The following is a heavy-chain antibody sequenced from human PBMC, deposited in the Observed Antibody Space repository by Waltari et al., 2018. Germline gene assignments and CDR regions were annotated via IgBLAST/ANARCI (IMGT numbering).Heavy chain of an antibody. Sequence: QVQLVQSGAEVKKPGASVTVSCKASGYTFTSYYMHWVRKAPGQGLEWKGIINPSGGSTSYAQKFQGRVTMTRDTSTSTVYMELSSLRSEDTAVYYCARRDYSTKGFDYWGQGTLVTVSS. J-gene: IGHJ4*02. CDR3: ARRDYSTKGFDY. CDR2: INPSGGST. CDR1: GYTFTSYY. V-gene: IGHV1-46*01. D-gene: IGHD4-4*01.